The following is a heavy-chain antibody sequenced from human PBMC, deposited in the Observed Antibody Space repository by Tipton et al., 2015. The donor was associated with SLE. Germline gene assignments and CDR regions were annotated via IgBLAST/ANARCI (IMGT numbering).Heavy chain of an antibody. J-gene: IGHJ4*02. V-gene: IGHV4-59*01. CDR2: IHSSGST. CDR1: GGSINSYY. CDR3: ATFSQSRLFDY. Sequence: TLSLTCTVSGGSINSYYWSWIRQPPGKGLEWSGYIHSSGSTNYNSSLESRVTISVDTSRNQFSLKLTSVTAADTAVYYCATFSQSRLFDYWGQGRLVTVSS. D-gene: IGHD3-3*02.